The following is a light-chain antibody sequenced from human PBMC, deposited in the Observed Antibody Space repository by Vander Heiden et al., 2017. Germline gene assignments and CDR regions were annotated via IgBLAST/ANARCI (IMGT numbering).Light chain of an antibody. CDR2: SNN. J-gene: IGLJ2*01. Sequence: QSVLTQTPSASGTPGQRVTISCSGSSPNIGSNYVYWYQHFPGTAPIRLSYSNNQWPSGVPDRFSGSKSGTSASLAISGLRSEDEADYYCATWDGSLSGVVFGGGTKLTVL. CDR1: SPNIGSNY. CDR3: ATWDGSLSGVV. V-gene: IGLV1-47*02.